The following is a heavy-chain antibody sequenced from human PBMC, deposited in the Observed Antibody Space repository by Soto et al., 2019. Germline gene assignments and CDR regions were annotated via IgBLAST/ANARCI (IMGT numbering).Heavy chain of an antibody. J-gene: IGHJ3*02. V-gene: IGHV4-39*07. CDR2: IYYSGST. CDR1: GGSISSSSYY. D-gene: IGHD3-10*01. Sequence: SEILSLTCTVSGGSISSSSYYWGWIRQPPGKGLEWIGSIYYSGSTYYNPSLKSRVTISVDTSKNQFSLKLSSVTAADTAVYYCARRFEVTPVLLWFGETKDDAFDIWGQGTMVTVSS. CDR3: ARRFEVTPVLLWFGETKDDAFDI.